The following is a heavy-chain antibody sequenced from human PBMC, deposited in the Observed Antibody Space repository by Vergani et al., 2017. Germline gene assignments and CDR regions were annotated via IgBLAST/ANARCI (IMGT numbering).Heavy chain of an antibody. CDR3: ARDLRLLYNRFDP. J-gene: IGHJ5*02. V-gene: IGHV3-33*01. D-gene: IGHD1-14*01. CDR1: GFTFNQYG. Sequence: QVQLVESGGGVVQPGRSLRLSCAASGFTFNQYGMHWVRQAPGKGLEWGAVTWYDGKNKQYADSVKGRFTIPRNNSKNTMYLQMNSLGNEDTGVYYCARDLRLLYNRFDPWGQGTLVTVSS. CDR2: TWYDGKNK.